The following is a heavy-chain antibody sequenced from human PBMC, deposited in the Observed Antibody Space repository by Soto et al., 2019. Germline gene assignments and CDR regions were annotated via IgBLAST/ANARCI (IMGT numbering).Heavy chain of an antibody. CDR1: GVTFDNFA. CDR2: IIPMLDSA. Sequence: QVQLVQSGAEVKKPGSSVKVSCKASGVTFDNFAITWVRQAPGQGLEWMGGIIPMLDSATYAEKFQDRVTITADESTSTAYMEVSSLRSEDTAVYYCARTYHYDRGGKTYFYSGMDVWGQGTTVTVSS. D-gene: IGHD3-22*01. J-gene: IGHJ6*02. V-gene: IGHV1-69*12. CDR3: ARTYHYDRGGKTYFYSGMDV.